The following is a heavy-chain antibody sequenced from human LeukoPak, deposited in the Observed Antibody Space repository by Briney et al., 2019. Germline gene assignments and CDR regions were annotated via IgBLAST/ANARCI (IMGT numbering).Heavy chain of an antibody. CDR2: ISPSGGST. CDR3: ASDPYDSSGYPY. J-gene: IGHJ4*02. CDR1: GYTFTSYY. Sequence: ASVKVSCMASGYTFTSYYMHWVRQAPGQGLEWMGIISPSGGSTSYAQKFQGRVTMTRDTSTSTVYMELSSLRSEDTAVYYCASDPYDSSGYPYWGQGTLVTVSS. D-gene: IGHD3-22*01. V-gene: IGHV1-46*01.